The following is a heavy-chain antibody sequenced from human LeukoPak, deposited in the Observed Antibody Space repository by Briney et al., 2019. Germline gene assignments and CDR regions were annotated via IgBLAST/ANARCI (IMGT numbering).Heavy chain of an antibody. J-gene: IGHJ3*01. Sequence: SKTLSLTCTVSGGSISSYYWSWIRQPPGKGLEWIGYIYYSGSTSYNPSLKSRVIILIDTSKKQFSLKLTSVTAADTAVYYCASSAYYYDSSGSWGQGTMVTVS. D-gene: IGHD3-22*01. CDR1: GGSISSYY. CDR2: IYYSGST. CDR3: ASSAYYYDSSGS. V-gene: IGHV4-59*01.